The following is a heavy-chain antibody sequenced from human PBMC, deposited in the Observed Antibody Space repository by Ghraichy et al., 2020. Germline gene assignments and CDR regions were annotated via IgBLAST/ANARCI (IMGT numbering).Heavy chain of an antibody. CDR1: GYTFTSYA. J-gene: IGHJ6*02. CDR3: SSDPYYYGMDV. V-gene: IGHV7-4-1*02. Sequence: ASVKVSCKASGYTFTSYAINWVRQAPGQGREWMGWINTNTGNPTYAQGFTGRFVFSLDTSVSTADLQISSLKAEHSAVYYCSSDPYYYGMDVWGRGTTVTGSS. CDR2: INTNTGNP.